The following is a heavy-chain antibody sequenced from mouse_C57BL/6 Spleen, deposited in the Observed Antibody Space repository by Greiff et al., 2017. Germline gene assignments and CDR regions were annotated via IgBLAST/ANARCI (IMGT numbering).Heavy chain of an antibody. J-gene: IGHJ2*01. V-gene: IGHV1-80*01. CDR3: ARRGVYYDYGPYFDY. D-gene: IGHD2-4*01. CDR2: IYPGDGDT. Sequence: VQLQQSGAELVKPGASVKISCKASGYAFSSYWMNWVKQRPGKGLEWIGQIYPGDGDTNYNGKFKGKATLTADKSSSTAYMQLSSLTSEDSAVYFCARRGVYYDYGPYFDYWGQGTTLTVSS. CDR1: GYAFSSYW.